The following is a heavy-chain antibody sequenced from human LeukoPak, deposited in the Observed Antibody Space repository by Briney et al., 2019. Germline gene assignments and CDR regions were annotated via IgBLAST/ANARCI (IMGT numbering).Heavy chain of an antibody. V-gene: IGHV1-2*02. Sequence: ASVKVSCKASGYTFTGYYMHWVRQAPGQGLEWMGWINPNSGGTNYAQKFQGRVTMTRDTSISTAYMELSRLRSDDTAVYYCAAPRQYYYDSSGYHDAFDIWGQGTMVTVSS. J-gene: IGHJ3*02. CDR1: GYTFTGYY. CDR3: AAPRQYYYDSSGYHDAFDI. CDR2: INPNSGGT. D-gene: IGHD3-22*01.